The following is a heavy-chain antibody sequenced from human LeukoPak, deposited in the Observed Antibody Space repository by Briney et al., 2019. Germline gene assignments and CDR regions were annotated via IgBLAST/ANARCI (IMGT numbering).Heavy chain of an antibody. CDR1: GFTFSSYE. CDR3: ARDCGGDCYDDY. D-gene: IGHD2-21*02. V-gene: IGHV3-48*03. J-gene: IGHJ4*02. CDR2: ISSSGSTI. Sequence: GGSLRLSCAVSGFTFSSYEMNWVRQAPGKGLECVSYISSSGSTIYYADSVKGRFTISRDNAKNSLYLQMNSLRAEDTAVYYCARDCGGDCYDDYWGQGTLVTVSS.